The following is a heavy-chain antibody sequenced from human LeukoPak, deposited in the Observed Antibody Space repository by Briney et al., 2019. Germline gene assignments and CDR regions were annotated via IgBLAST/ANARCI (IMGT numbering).Heavy chain of an antibody. CDR3: ARVLGAHRYGSIDH. CDR2: INPSSGST. V-gene: IGHV1-46*01. Sequence: ASVKVSCKASGYTFTTYYMHWVRQAPGQGFEWMGIINPSSGSTSYAQKFQGRVTMTRDTSTSTVYMELSSLRSEDTAIYYCARVLGAHRYGSIDHWGQGTLVTVSS. CDR1: GYTFTTYY. J-gene: IGHJ4*02. D-gene: IGHD5-18*01.